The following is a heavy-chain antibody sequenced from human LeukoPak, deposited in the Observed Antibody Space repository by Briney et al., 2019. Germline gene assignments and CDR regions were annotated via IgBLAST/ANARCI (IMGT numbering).Heavy chain of an antibody. Sequence: GASVKVSCKASGGTFSSYAISWVRQAPGQGLEWMGGIITIFGTANYAQKFQGRVTITADKSTSTAYMELSSLRSEDTAVYYCARDSQGSAWPYYYYGMDVWGKGTTVTVSS. CDR3: ARDSQGSAWPYYYYGMDV. CDR2: IITIFGTA. V-gene: IGHV1-69*06. D-gene: IGHD2-15*01. CDR1: GGTFSSYA. J-gene: IGHJ6*04.